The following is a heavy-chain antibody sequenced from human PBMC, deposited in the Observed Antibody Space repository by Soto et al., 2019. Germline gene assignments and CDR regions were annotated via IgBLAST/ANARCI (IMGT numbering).Heavy chain of an antibody. D-gene: IGHD7-27*01. V-gene: IGHV3-23*01. CDR2: ITTGGGST. CDR1: GFPFSSYD. Sequence: EGQLLESGGGLVQPGRSLRLSCVGSGFPFSSYDMSWVRQAPGKGLEWVSSITTGGGSTYYADSAKGRFTISRDNSERTLYLQMNSLRVDDTAIYYCAKHWEDWGQGTLITVSS. CDR3: AKHWED. J-gene: IGHJ4*02.